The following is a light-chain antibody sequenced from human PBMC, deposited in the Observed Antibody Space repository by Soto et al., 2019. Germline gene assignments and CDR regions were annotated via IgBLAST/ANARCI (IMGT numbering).Light chain of an antibody. V-gene: IGKV1-39*01. CDR1: QGIVTN. J-gene: IGKJ4*01. CDR2: GAS. Sequence: DIQMTQSPSSRSPPVGARVPLTSRRIQGIVTNLNWYEQKPGKAPNLLIYGASNLQSGVPSRFSGGGSGTDFTLTISSLQPEDFGTYYCQQSYTSPVTFGGGTKVDIK. CDR3: QQSYTSPVT.